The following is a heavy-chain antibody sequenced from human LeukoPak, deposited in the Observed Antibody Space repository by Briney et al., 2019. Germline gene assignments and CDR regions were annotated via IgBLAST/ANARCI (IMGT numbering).Heavy chain of an antibody. D-gene: IGHD5-18*01. CDR1: GDSISSSTSY. J-gene: IGHJ4*02. CDR2: IFYSGTT. V-gene: IGHV4-39*07. Sequence: SETLSLTCGVSGDSISSSTSYWGWIRQPPGKGPEWIGNIFYSGTTYYNPSLKSRVTISLDTSKNHFSLNLSSVTAADTAVYYCARDTDFGYPGPFDYWGQGALVTVSS. CDR3: ARDTDFGYPGPFDY.